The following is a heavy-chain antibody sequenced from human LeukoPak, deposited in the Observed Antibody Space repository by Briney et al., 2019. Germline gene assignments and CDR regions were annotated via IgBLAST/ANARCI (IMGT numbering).Heavy chain of an antibody. Sequence: GRSLRLSCAASGFTFSSYAMHWVRQAPGKGLEWVAVISYDGSNKYYADSVKGRFTISRDNSKYTLYLQMNSLRAEDTAVYYCARDRSGSYWPHYYYGMDVWGQGTTVTVSS. V-gene: IGHV3-30-3*01. CDR2: ISYDGSNK. J-gene: IGHJ6*02. CDR3: ARDRSGSYWPHYYYGMDV. CDR1: GFTFSSYA. D-gene: IGHD1-26*01.